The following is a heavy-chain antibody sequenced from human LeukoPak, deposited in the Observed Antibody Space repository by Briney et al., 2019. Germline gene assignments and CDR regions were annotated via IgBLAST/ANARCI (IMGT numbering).Heavy chain of an antibody. CDR3: VRRFAS. CDR2: ISSSADTI. V-gene: IGHV3-48*03. CDR1: GFSFSSFE. J-gene: IGHJ4*02. Sequence: GGSLRLSCAASGFSFSSFEMNWVRQAPGKGLEWVSYISSSADTIYYAVSVKGRFTISRDNAKNSLYLQMNSLRDEDTAVYYCVRRFASWGQGTLVTVSS.